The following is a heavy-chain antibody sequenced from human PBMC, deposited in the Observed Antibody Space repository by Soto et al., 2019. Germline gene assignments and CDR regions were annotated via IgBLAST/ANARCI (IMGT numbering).Heavy chain of an antibody. CDR2: ISYDGGER. D-gene: IGHD2-21*02. Sequence: QVQLVESGGGVVQSGGSLRLSCGGSGFIFSRYGMHWVRQAPGKGLEWVTGISYDGGERFYADSVKGRVTISRDNSKNRLYLQMSSLRPEDTAVYYCARDLPLYCRGDCNFDFWGQGTLVTVSS. J-gene: IGHJ4*02. CDR3: ARDLPLYCRGDCNFDF. CDR1: GFIFSRYG. V-gene: IGHV3-30*03.